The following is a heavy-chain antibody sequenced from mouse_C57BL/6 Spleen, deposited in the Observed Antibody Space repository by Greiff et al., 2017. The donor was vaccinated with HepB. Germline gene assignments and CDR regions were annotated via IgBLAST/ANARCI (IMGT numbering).Heavy chain of an antibody. CDR2: INPSTGGT. Sequence: EVQLVESGPELVKPGASVKISCKASGYSFTGYYMNWVKQSPEKSLEWIGEINPSTGGTTYNQKLKAKATLTVDKSSSTAYMQLKSLTSEDSAVYYCARLIYDGYYDYWGQGTTLTVSS. CDR1: GYSFTGYY. V-gene: IGHV1-42*01. CDR3: ARLIYDGYYDY. J-gene: IGHJ2*01. D-gene: IGHD2-3*01.